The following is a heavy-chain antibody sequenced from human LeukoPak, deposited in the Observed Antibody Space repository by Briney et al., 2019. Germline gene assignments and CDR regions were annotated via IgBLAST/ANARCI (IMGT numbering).Heavy chain of an antibody. CDR1: GFTFSNYW. CDR2: INSDGSSR. Sequence: GGSLRLSCAASGFTFSNYWMHWVRQAPGKGLVWVSRINSDGSSRNYADSVKGRLTISRDNAKNTLYLQMHSLRAEDTAVYYCASASSHRIAAGGDYWGQGTLVTVSS. J-gene: IGHJ4*02. V-gene: IGHV3-74*01. D-gene: IGHD6-25*01. CDR3: ASASSHRIAAGGDY.